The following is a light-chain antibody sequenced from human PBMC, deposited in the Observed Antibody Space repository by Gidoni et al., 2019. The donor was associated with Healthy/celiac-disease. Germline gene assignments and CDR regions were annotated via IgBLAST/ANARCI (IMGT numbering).Light chain of an antibody. J-gene: IGKJ4*01. V-gene: IGKV1-39*01. CDR2: AAS. CDR1: QSISSY. CDR3: QQSYSTPLT. Sequence: DIQMTQSPSSLSASVGDRVTITCRASQSISSYLNWYQQKPGKAPKLLISAASSLQSGVPSRFSGIGSGTAFTLTISSLQPEDFATYSCQQSYSTPLTFGGGTKVEI.